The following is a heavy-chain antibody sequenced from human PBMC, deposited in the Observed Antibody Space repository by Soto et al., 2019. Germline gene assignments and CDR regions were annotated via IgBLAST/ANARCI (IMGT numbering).Heavy chain of an antibody. CDR2: IIPIFGTA. V-gene: IGHV1-69*13. D-gene: IGHD2-2*01. Sequence: ASVKVSCKASGGTFSSYAISWVRQAPGQGLEWMGGIIPIFGTANYAQKFQGRVTITADESTSTAYMELSSLRSEDTAVYYCARACSSTSCYLGLVLDPWGQGTLVTVSS. J-gene: IGHJ5*02. CDR3: ARACSSTSCYLGLVLDP. CDR1: GGTFSSYA.